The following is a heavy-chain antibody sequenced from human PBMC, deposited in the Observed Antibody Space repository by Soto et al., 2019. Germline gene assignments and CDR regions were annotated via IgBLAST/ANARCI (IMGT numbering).Heavy chain of an antibody. J-gene: IGHJ4*02. CDR3: ATSYGSGYRAFDY. CDR2: INPILSMS. V-gene: IGHV1-69*02. Sequence: QVQLVQSGAEVKKPGSSVKVSCKASGDTFSFYTINWVRQAPGLGLEWVGRINPILSMSNYAQKFQGRVTMTADKSTNTAYMELRRLRSEDTAMYYCATSYGSGYRAFDYWGQGALVTVSS. CDR1: GDTFSFYT. D-gene: IGHD3-10*01.